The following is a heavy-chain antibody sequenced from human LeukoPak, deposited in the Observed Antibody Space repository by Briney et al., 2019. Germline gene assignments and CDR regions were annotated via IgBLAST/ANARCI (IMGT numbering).Heavy chain of an antibody. Sequence: PGASLRLSCAASGFTFSNYAMSWVRQAPGKGLEWVSAITGSGGGTYYAASVKGRFTISRDNSKNTLYLQMNSLRAEDTAVYYCAKWGDYDVLTGYYDPDYRGQGTLVTVSS. CDR1: GFTFSNYA. J-gene: IGHJ4*02. V-gene: IGHV3-23*01. D-gene: IGHD3-9*01. CDR3: AKWGDYDVLTGYYDPDY. CDR2: ITGSGGGT.